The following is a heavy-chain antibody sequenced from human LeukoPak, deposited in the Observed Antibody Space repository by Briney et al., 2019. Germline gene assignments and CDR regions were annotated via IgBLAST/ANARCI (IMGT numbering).Heavy chain of an antibody. D-gene: IGHD6-13*01. CDR1: GGSISSYY. J-gene: IGHJ5*02. CDR2: IYYTGST. V-gene: IGHV4-59*08. Sequence: SETLSLTCTVSGGSISSYYWSWIRQPPGKGLEWIGYIYYTGSTKYNPSLKSRVTISVDTSKNQFSLKLSSVTAADTAVYYCARHEISSSWYPAFLDRWGQGTLVTVSP. CDR3: ARHEISSSWYPAFLDR.